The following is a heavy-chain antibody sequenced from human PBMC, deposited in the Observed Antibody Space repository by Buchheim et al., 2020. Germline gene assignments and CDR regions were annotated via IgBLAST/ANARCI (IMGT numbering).Heavy chain of an antibody. J-gene: IGHJ4*02. D-gene: IGHD3-22*01. CDR1: GFTFRNYG. Sequence: QLVDSGGDVVQPGGSLRLSCVASGFTFRNYGMHWVRQAPGKGLEWVAVIRYDESNENHADSVKGRFTISRDNSKNTLYLQMSGLRVEDTAVYYCVRDARTEYYEIPTGFFDLWGQGTL. V-gene: IGHV3-33*01. CDR3: VRDARTEYYEIPTGFFDL. CDR2: IRYDESNE.